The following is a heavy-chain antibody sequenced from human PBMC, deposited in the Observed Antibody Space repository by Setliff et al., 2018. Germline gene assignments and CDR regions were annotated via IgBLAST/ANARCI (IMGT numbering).Heavy chain of an antibody. J-gene: IGHJ4*01. Sequence: SETLSLTCTVSDDFFNFGHWLSWVRQSPGRGLQWIGDISHTGSTNYNPSLRSQVTVSVDKSKNQFSLKVDSVTDADTAVHFCARGSAGDNNSWYPYFFDSWGRGTLVTVSS. CDR1: DDFFNFGHW. CDR2: ISHTGST. D-gene: IGHD3-10*01. CDR3: ARGSAGDNNSWYPYFFDS. V-gene: IGHV4-4*02.